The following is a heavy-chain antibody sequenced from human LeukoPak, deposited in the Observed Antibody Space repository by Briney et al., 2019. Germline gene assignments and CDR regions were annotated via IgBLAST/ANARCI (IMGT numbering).Heavy chain of an antibody. CDR3: ARASRDGYNQNFDY. Sequence: GESLKIYCKGLGYSFSSYWNAWVRQRPGKGLEWMGIIYPGGSETRYDPSFQGQVTISADSSTSTAYLQWSSLRASDTAMYYCARASRDGYNQNFDYWGQGTLVTVSS. CDR1: GYSFSSYW. J-gene: IGHJ4*02. CDR2: IYPGGSET. D-gene: IGHD5-24*01. V-gene: IGHV5-51*01.